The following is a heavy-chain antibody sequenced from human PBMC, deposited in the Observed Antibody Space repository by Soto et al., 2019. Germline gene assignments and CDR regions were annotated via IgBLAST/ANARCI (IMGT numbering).Heavy chain of an antibody. J-gene: IGHJ4*02. Sequence: PSETLSLTCTVSGGSISSGDYYWSWIRQPAGKGLEWIGYIYYSGSTYYNPSLKSRVTISVDRSKNQFSLKLSSVTAADTAVYYCASGYGDYSAYDYWGQGTLVTVS. D-gene: IGHD4-17*01. CDR2: IYYSGST. V-gene: IGHV4-30-4*01. CDR1: GGSISSGDYY. CDR3: ASGYGDYSAYDY.